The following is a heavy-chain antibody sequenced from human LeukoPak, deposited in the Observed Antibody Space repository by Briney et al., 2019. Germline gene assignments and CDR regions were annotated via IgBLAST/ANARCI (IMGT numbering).Heavy chain of an antibody. V-gene: IGHV3-21*04. CDR2: ISSSSSYI. CDR3: ARLGIPWGWFGDGQNYYMDV. Sequence: PGGSLRLSCAASGFTFSSYSMNWVRQAPGKGLEWVSSISSSSSYIYYADSVKGRFTISRDNAKNSLYLQMNSLRSEDTAVYYCARLGIPWGWFGDGQNYYMDVWGKGTTVTISS. CDR1: GFTFSSYS. J-gene: IGHJ6*03. D-gene: IGHD3-10*01.